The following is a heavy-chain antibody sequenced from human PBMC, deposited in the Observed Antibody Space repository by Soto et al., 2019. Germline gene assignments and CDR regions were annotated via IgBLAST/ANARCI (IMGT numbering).Heavy chain of an antibody. CDR1: GYTFTSYA. Sequence: ASVKVSCKASGYTFTSYAMHWVRQAPGQRLEWMGWINAGNGNTKYSQKFQGRVTITRDTPASTAYMELSSLRSEDTAVYYCAKTMITFGGVIVRPPFDYWGQGTLVTVSS. CDR2: INAGNGNT. CDR3: AKTMITFGGVIVRPPFDY. D-gene: IGHD3-16*02. V-gene: IGHV1-3*01. J-gene: IGHJ4*02.